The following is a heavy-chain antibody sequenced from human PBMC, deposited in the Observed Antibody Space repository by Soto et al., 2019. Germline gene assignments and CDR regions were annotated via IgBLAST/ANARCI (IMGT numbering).Heavy chain of an antibody. CDR1: GYTFTGYY. J-gene: IGHJ4*02. D-gene: IGHD6-6*01. CDR3: ARASIAARPPDY. V-gene: IGHV1-2*02. Sequence: QVQLVQSGAEVKKPGASVKVSCKASGYTFTGYYMHWVRQAPGQGLEWMGWINPNSGGTNYAQKLQGRVTMTTDTSTSTAYMELRSLRSDDTAVYYCARASIAARPPDYWGQGTLVTVSS. CDR2: INPNSGGT.